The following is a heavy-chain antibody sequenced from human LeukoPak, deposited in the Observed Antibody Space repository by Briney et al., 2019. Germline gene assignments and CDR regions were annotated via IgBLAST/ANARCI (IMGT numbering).Heavy chain of an antibody. J-gene: IGHJ4*02. Sequence: PGRSLRLYCAASGFTFSSYGMHWVRQAPGKGLEWVAVIWYDGSNKYYADSVKGRFTISRGNSKNTLYLQMNSLRAEDTAVYYCAKGALGYCSSTSCPSGLDFDYWGQGTLVTVSS. D-gene: IGHD2-2*01. V-gene: IGHV3-33*06. CDR3: AKGALGYCSSTSCPSGLDFDY. CDR2: IWYDGSNK. CDR1: GFTFSSYG.